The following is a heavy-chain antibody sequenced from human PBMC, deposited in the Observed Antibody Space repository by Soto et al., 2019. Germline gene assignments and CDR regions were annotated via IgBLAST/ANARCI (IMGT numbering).Heavy chain of an antibody. D-gene: IGHD5-12*01. CDR3: ATHLKGGYFGGVYES. Sequence: ASVNVSCKVSGYTLTELSMHWVRQAPGKGLEWMGGFDPEYGETIYAQKFQGRVTMTEDTSTDTAYMELSSLRSEDTAVYYCATHLKGGYFGGVYESWGQGTLVIISS. CDR1: GYTLTELS. J-gene: IGHJ5*02. V-gene: IGHV1-24*01. CDR2: FDPEYGET.